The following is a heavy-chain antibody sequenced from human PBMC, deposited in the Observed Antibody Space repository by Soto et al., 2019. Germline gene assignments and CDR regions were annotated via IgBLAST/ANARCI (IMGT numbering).Heavy chain of an antibody. J-gene: IGHJ6*02. CDR3: AKGQFGVVMDG. V-gene: IGHV3-23*04. D-gene: IGHD3-3*01. CDR1: GFFFSSHS. Sequence: HLVESGGGLVQPGGSLRLSCAASGFFFSSHSMTWVRQAPGTGLEWVSSLSGDGVTTYYADSVKGRFIISRDNSKNTLYLQMDSLTVGDTAVYYCAKGQFGVVMDGWCQGTTVTVSS. CDR2: LSGDGVTT.